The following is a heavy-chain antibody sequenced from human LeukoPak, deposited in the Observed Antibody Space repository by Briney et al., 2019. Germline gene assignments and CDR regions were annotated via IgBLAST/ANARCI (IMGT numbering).Heavy chain of an antibody. CDR2: IMPIFGTS. J-gene: IGHJ4*02. CDR1: GYTFTGYY. Sequence: ASVKVSCKASGYTFTGYYMHWVRQAPGQGLEWMGGIMPIFGTSKYAQKIQDRVTTTADESTSTAYMELSSLRSEDTAVYYCARAGAYCGGDCYRLDYWGQGTLVTVSS. D-gene: IGHD2-21*01. CDR3: ARAGAYCGGDCYRLDY. V-gene: IGHV1-69*13.